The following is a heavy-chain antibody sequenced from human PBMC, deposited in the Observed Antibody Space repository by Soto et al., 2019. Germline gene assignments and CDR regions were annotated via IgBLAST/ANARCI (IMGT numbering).Heavy chain of an antibody. CDR2: IYPGDSDT. CDR1: GYSFTSYW. J-gene: IGHJ3*02. Sequence: PGESLKISCKGSGYSFTSYWIGWVRQMPGKGLEWMGIIYPGDSDTRYSPSFQGQVTISADKSISTAYLQWSSLKPSDTAMYFCAGDSHCSGGPCPLGGFDMWGQGTMVTVSS. D-gene: IGHD2-15*01. V-gene: IGHV5-51*01. CDR3: AGDSHCSGGPCPLGGFDM.